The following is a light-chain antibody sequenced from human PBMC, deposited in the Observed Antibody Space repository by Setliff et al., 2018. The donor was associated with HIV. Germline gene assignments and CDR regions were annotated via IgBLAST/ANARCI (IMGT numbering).Light chain of an antibody. CDR2: EVS. CDR1: SNDIGLYDY. V-gene: IGLV2-8*01. J-gene: IGLJ1*01. CDR3: SSYAGRNNYV. Sequence: QSVLTQPPSASGSVGQSVTISCTGTSNDIGLYDYVSWYQQHPGKAPKLMIYEVSKRPSGVPDRFSGSKSVNTASLTVSGLQAEDEADYYCSSYAGRNNYVFGTGTKVTVL.